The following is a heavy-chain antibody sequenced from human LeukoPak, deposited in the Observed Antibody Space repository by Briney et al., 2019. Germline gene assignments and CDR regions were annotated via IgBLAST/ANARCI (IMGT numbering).Heavy chain of an antibody. Sequence: SQTLSLTCTVSGGSISSGSYYWSWIRQPAGKGLEWIGRIYTSGNTNYNPSLKSRVTISVDTSKNQFSLKLSSVTAADTAVYYCARVIAGATGAFDIWGQGTMVTVSS. CDR2: IYTSGNT. D-gene: IGHD1-26*01. CDR1: GGSISSGSYY. V-gene: IGHV4-61*02. J-gene: IGHJ3*02. CDR3: ARVIAGATGAFDI.